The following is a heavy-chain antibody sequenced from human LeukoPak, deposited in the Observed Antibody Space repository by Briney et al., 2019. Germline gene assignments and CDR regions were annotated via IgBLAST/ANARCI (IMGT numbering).Heavy chain of an antibody. J-gene: IGHJ4*02. Sequence: PSETLSLTCTVSDGSITNYDWSWVRQPPGKGLEFIGHVHYSGTTNYNPSLRSRVTISIDTSKKHFFLKLKSVTAADTAVYYCAKDHYVWGSYRYTRDDSPTDYWGQGTLVTVSS. CDR2: VHYSGTT. CDR1: DGSITNYD. CDR3: AKDHYVWGSYRYTRDDSPTDY. D-gene: IGHD3-16*02. V-gene: IGHV4-59*01.